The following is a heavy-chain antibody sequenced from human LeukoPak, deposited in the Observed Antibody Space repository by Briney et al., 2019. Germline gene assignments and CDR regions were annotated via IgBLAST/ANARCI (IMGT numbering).Heavy chain of an antibody. Sequence: GGSLRLSCAASGFTFSSYSMNWVRQAPGKGLEWVSYISSSSSTIYYADSVKGRFTISRDNAKNSLYLQMNSLRAEDTAVYYCARDRDWFDPWGQGTLVTVSS. D-gene: IGHD3-10*01. CDR2: ISSSSSTI. V-gene: IGHV3-48*04. CDR3: ARDRDWFDP. J-gene: IGHJ5*02. CDR1: GFTFSSYS.